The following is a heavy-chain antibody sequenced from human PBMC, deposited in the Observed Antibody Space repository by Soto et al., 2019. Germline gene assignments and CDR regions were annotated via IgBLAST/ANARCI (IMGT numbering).Heavy chain of an antibody. CDR1: GYSFTSYW. CDR3: ARTNFYYYDSSGYYGAFDI. D-gene: IGHD3-22*01. J-gene: IGHJ3*02. Sequence: GESLKISCKGSGYSFTSYWIGWVRQMPGKGLEWMGIIYPGDSDTRYSPSFQGQVTISADKSISTAYLQWSSLKASDTAMYYCARTNFYYYDSSGYYGAFDIWGQGTMVTVAS. CDR2: IYPGDSDT. V-gene: IGHV5-51*01.